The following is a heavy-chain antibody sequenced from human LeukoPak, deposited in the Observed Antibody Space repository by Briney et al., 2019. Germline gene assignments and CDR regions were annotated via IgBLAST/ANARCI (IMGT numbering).Heavy chain of an antibody. CDR3: ARGGRCSGDNCYATLYDY. D-gene: IGHD2-15*01. V-gene: IGHV3-20*04. J-gene: IGHJ4*02. Sequence: GGSLRLSCAASGFTFDDYGMSWVRQAPGKGLEWVSGINWNGGSTGYADSVKGRFTIFRDNAKNSLYLQMNSLRPEDTAIYYCARGGRCSGDNCYATLYDYWGQGTVVTVSS. CDR1: GFTFDDYG. CDR2: INWNGGST.